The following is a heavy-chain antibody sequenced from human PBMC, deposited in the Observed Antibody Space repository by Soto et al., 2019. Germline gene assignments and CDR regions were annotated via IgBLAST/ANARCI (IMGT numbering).Heavy chain of an antibody. CDR1: GFNFNYYA. Sequence: SLRLSCEASGFNFNYYAMSWVRQAPGKGLEWVSAISGSGGRTYFAESVKGRFTISKDTLKITLFLQMNNLRAEDTGVYYCAKDGRGLSGYDSLDYWGPGTLVTVSS. J-gene: IGHJ4*02. CDR3: AKDGRGLSGYDSLDY. V-gene: IGHV3-23*01. CDR2: ISGSGGRT. D-gene: IGHD5-12*01.